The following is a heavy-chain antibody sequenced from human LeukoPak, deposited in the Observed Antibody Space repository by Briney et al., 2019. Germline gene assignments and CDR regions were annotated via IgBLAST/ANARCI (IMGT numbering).Heavy chain of an antibody. J-gene: IGHJ4*02. CDR1: GFTFSSYA. D-gene: IGHD3-10*01. CDR3: ARDSDRSGFDY. V-gene: IGHV3-23*01. Sequence: GGSLRLSCAASGFTFSSYAMSWVRQAPGKGLEWVSAISGSGGSTYYADSVKGRFTISRDNAKNSLYLQMNSLRAEDTAVYYCARDSDRSGFDYWGQGTLVTVSS. CDR2: ISGSGGST.